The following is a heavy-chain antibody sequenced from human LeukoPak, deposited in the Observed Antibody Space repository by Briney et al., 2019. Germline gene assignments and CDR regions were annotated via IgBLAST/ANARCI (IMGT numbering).Heavy chain of an antibody. J-gene: IGHJ5*02. Sequence: PGGSLRLSCAASGFTFSNAWMNWVRQAPGKGLGWVGRIKSKTDGGTTDYAAPVKGRFTISRDDSKNTLYLQMNSLKTEDTAVYYCTTDGYYYGSGTLEFDPWGQGTLVTVSS. CDR2: IKSKTDGGTT. D-gene: IGHD3-10*01. CDR1: GFTFSNAW. CDR3: TTDGYYYGSGTLEFDP. V-gene: IGHV3-15*07.